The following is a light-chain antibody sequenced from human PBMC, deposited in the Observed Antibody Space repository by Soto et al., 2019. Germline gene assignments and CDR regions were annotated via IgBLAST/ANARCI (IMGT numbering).Light chain of an antibody. CDR3: ATWDDSLNGYV. CDR1: SSNIGSNT. V-gene: IGLV1-44*01. CDR2: DND. J-gene: IGLJ1*01. Sequence: QSVLTQPPSASGTPGQRVPISCSGSSSNIGSNTVSWYQQLPGTAPKLLVYDNDERPSGVPARFSGSKSGTSASLAISGLPSEDEADYYCATWDDSLNGYVFGTGTKVTVL.